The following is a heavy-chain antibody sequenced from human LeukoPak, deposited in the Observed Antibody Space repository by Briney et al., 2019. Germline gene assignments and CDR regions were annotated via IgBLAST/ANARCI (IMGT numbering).Heavy chain of an antibody. V-gene: IGHV4-59*08. Sequence: PSETLSLTCTVSGGSIIDYYLNWIRQPPGKRLEWMGYIYSTGTTHYNPSLESRLTMSVDTSKNQFSLRLSSVTAADSGMYYCARHPRYGVNASAFDSWGQGTLVTVSS. CDR3: ARHPRYGVNASAFDS. D-gene: IGHD4-23*01. CDR1: GGSIIDYY. J-gene: IGHJ4*02. CDR2: IYSTGTT.